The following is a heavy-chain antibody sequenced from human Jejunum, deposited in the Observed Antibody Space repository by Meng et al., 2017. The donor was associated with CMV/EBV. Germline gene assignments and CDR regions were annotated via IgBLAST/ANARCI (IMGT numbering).Heavy chain of an antibody. CDR3: ASFPPPGKQWLVTDY. D-gene: IGHD6-19*01. Sequence: QGHLRESGPGLVKPSGTLSLTCAVSGGSISSSNWWSWVRQPPGKGLEWIGEIYHSGSTNYNPSLKSRVTISVDKSKNQFSLKLSSVTAADTAVYYCASFPPPGKQWLVTDYWGQGTLVTVSS. J-gene: IGHJ4*02. CDR1: GGSISSSNW. CDR2: IYHSGST. V-gene: IGHV4-4*02.